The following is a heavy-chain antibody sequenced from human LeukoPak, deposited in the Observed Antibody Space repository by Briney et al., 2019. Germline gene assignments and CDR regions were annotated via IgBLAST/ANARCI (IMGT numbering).Heavy chain of an antibody. CDR1: GGSISSYY. J-gene: IGHJ4*02. V-gene: IGHV4-59*01. CDR2: IYYSGST. D-gene: IGHD3-3*01. Sequence: PSETLSLTCTVSGGSISSYYWSWIRQPPGKGLEWIGYIYYSGSTNYNPSLKSRVTISVDTSKNQFSLKLSSVTAADTAVYYCARDRVDFWSGYVFDYWGQGTLVTVSS. CDR3: ARDRVDFWSGYVFDY.